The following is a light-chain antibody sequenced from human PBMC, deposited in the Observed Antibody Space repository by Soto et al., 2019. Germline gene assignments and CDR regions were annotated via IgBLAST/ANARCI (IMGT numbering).Light chain of an antibody. Sequence: QSVLAQPPSVSGALGQKVTISCTGSSSNIGAGYDLHWYQQLPGTAPKLLLYDNSNRPSGVPDRFSGSKSGTSASLAITGLQAEDEADYYCQSYDSSLSAYVFGSGTKLTVL. CDR2: DNS. CDR1: SSNIGAGYD. J-gene: IGLJ1*01. V-gene: IGLV1-40*01. CDR3: QSYDSSLSAYV.